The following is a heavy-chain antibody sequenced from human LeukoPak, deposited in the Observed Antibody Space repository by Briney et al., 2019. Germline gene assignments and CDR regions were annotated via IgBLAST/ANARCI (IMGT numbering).Heavy chain of an antibody. J-gene: IGHJ1*01. D-gene: IGHD3-22*01. V-gene: IGHV3-74*01. Sequence: GGSLRLSCAASGFTFSSYWMHWVRQAPGKGLEWVARINSDGTDISYGDSVKGRLTISRDNAKNTLYLQMNSLRVEDTAVYYCARVGYYDSSNYYAYFQHWGQGTLVTVSS. CDR3: ARVGYYDSSNYYAYFQH. CDR1: GFTFSSYW. CDR2: INSDGTDI.